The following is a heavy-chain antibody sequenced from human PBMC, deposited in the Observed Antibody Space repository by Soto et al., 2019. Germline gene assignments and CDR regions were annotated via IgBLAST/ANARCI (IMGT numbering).Heavy chain of an antibody. V-gene: IGHV3-15*01. CDR2: VKSRSDGGTT. J-gene: IGHJ4*02. D-gene: IGHD1-26*01. CDR1: GFTFRNVW. Sequence: VRLVESGGGLVKPGGSLRLSCAASGFTFRNVWMSWVRQAPGKGLEWVGRVKSRSDGGTTDYAAPVKRRFTVSMDDSKSTLSLQMDSLKIEDSAVYFCTTAAGGMWGADYWGQGTPVSVSS. CDR3: TTAAGGMWGADY.